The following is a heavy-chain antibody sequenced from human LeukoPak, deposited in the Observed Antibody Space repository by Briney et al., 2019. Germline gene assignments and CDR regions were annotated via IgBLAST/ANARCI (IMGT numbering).Heavy chain of an antibody. V-gene: IGHV4-39*07. CDR1: GGSISSSSYY. CDR3: ARGYCSSSSCPDFDY. D-gene: IGHD2-2*01. Sequence: SETLSLTCTVSGGSISSSSYYWGWIRQPPGKGLEWIGNIYYSGSIYYNPSLKSRVTISIDTSRNQFSLNLNYVTAADTAVYYCARGYCSSSSCPDFDYWGQGTLVTVSS. CDR2: IYYSGSI. J-gene: IGHJ4*02.